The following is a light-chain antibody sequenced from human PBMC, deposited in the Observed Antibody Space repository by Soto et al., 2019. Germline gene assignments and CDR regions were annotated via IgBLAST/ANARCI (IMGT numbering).Light chain of an antibody. CDR3: QQYNSYSEWT. J-gene: IGKJ1*01. CDR1: QSISSW. Sequence: DIQMTQSPSTLSASVGDRVTITCRASQSISSWLAWYQQKPGKAPKLLIYDASSLESGVPSRFSGGGSGTEFTLTISSLQPDDFATYYCQQYNSYSEWTFGQGTKGISN. V-gene: IGKV1-5*01. CDR2: DAS.